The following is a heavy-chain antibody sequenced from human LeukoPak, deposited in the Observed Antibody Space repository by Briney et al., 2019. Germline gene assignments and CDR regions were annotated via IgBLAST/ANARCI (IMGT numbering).Heavy chain of an antibody. V-gene: IGHV3-53*01. CDR2: IYPDGST. D-gene: IGHD4-17*01. Sequence: GGSLRLSCAVSGLTVTDNYMSSVRQAPGKGLEWVSVIYPDGSTYHADSVKGRFTISRDNSKNTLFLQMNTLRADDTAVYHCARTNPVYGDYDYWGQGTLVTVSS. CDR1: GLTVTDNY. J-gene: IGHJ4*02. CDR3: ARTNPVYGDYDY.